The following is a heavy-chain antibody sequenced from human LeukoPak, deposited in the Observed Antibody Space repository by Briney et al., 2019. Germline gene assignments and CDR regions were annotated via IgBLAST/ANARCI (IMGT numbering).Heavy chain of an antibody. CDR2: ISWNSGSI. CDR1: GFTFDDYA. Sequence: PGRSLRLSCAASGFTFDDYAMHWVRQAPGKGLEWVSGISWNSGSIGYADSVKGRFTISRDNSKNTLYLQMNSLRAEDTAVYYCAKFCSSTSCYTRYFQHWGQGTLVTVSS. D-gene: IGHD2-2*02. J-gene: IGHJ1*01. V-gene: IGHV3-9*01. CDR3: AKFCSSTSCYTRYFQH.